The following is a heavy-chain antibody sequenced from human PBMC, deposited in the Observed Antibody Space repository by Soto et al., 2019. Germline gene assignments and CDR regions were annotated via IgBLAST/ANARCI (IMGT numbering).Heavy chain of an antibody. J-gene: IGHJ4*02. D-gene: IGHD4-17*01. V-gene: IGHV1-46*02. CDR3: ARVPDDSDVPRWDH. CDR2: INLRGGTT. CDR1: GYNFNQYY. Sequence: QVQLVQSGPEVRKPGASVRLSCATSGYNFNQYYIHWVRQAPGQGLEWMGIINLRGGTTEYAHKLRGRVTVTGDTSTRTAYMELSSLRSEDTAVYFCARVPDDSDVPRWDHWGQGTLITVSS.